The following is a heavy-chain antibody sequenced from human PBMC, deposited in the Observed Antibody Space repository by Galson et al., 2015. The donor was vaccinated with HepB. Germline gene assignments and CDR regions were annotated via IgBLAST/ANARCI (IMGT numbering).Heavy chain of an antibody. CDR2: IRYDGSNK. J-gene: IGHJ4*02. Sequence: SLRLSCAASGFTFSSYGMHWVRQAPGKGLEWVAVIRYDGSNKYYADSVKGRFTISRDNSKNTLYLQMNSLRAEDTAVYYCAKGGPGAVAEGKFDYWGQGTLVTVSS. CDR3: AKGGPGAVAEGKFDY. V-gene: IGHV3-33*06. CDR1: GFTFSSYG. D-gene: IGHD6-19*01.